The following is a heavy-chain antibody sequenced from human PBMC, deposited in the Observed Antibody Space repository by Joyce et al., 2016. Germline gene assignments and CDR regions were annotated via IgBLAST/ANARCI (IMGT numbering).Heavy chain of an antibody. D-gene: IGHD7-27*01. J-gene: IGHJ4*02. CDR1: GFMFSSYS. CDR2: KSYEGNNK. Sequence: QVQLVESGGGVVQPGRSLRLSCVASGFMFSSYSMHWVRQAPGKGLECGAVKSYEGNNKFYADSVKGRFTIARDSSKNTLYLQMSSLRVEDTAVYYCARSNWGSKTQFDHWGQGTLVTVSS. V-gene: IGHV3-30*04. CDR3: ARSNWGSKTQFDH.